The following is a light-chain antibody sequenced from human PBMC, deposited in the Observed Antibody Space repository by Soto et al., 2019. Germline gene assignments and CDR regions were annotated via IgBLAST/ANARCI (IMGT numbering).Light chain of an antibody. V-gene: IGKV3-20*01. CDR3: QQFGSSV. Sequence: EIVLTQSPGTLSLSPGERATLSCRASQSVSSSYLAWYQQKPGQAPRLLIYGSSNRATGIPDRCSGSGSGTDFTLAISRLEPEDFAVYYCQQFGSSVFGGGTKLEIK. J-gene: IGKJ4*01. CDR1: QSVSSSY. CDR2: GSS.